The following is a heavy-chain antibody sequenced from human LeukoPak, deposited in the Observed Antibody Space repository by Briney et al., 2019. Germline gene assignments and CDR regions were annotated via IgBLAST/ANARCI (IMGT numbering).Heavy chain of an antibody. CDR2: INSDGSST. J-gene: IGHJ4*02. Sequence: PGGSLRLSCAASGFTFSSYCMHWVRQAPGKGLVWVSRINSDGSSTSSADSVKGRFTISRDNAKNTLYLQMNSLRAEDTAVYYCARDPEWLLYRYLDYWGQGTLVTVSS. CDR3: ARDPEWLLYRYLDY. D-gene: IGHD3-3*01. V-gene: IGHV3-74*01. CDR1: GFTFSSYC.